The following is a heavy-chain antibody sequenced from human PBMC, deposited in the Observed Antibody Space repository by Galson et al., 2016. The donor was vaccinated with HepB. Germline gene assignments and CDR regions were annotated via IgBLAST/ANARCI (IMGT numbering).Heavy chain of an antibody. D-gene: IGHD1-1*01. V-gene: IGHV4-4*07. CDR2: IRTGGRI. CDR1: GDSISSQY. CDR3: APQYEYGTTGYYFDS. J-gene: IGHJ4*02. Sequence: SETLSLTCNVPGDSISSQYWTWIRQPAGRGPEWIGRIRTGGRINYHPSLKSRVSMSINTSKKQVSLKLTSVTAADTAVYYCAPQYEYGTTGYYFDSWGQGTLVTVSS.